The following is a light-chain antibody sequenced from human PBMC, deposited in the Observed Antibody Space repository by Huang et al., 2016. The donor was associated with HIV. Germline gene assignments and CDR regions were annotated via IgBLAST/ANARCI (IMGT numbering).Light chain of an antibody. J-gene: IGKJ4*01. CDR3: QQYGSSPLT. CDR1: QRVSSSY. Sequence: EIVLTQSPGTLSLSPGERATLSCRASQRVSSSYLAWYQQKPGQAPRPLMYGASSRATGIPDRCSGSGSGTDFTLTISRLEPEDFAVYYCQQYGSSPLTFGGGTKVEIK. V-gene: IGKV3-20*01. CDR2: GAS.